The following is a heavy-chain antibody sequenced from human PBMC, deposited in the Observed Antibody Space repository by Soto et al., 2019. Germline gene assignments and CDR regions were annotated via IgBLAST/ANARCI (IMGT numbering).Heavy chain of an antibody. CDR2: IIPILGIA. CDR1: GGTFSSYT. V-gene: IGHV1-69*08. J-gene: IGHJ4*02. CDR3: ARDASDYYGSGSSFDY. D-gene: IGHD3-10*01. Sequence: QVQLVQSGAEVKKPGSSVKVSCKASGGTFSSYTISWVRQAPGQGLEWMGRIIPILGIANYAQKFQGRVTINADKSTSTAYMELSSLRSEDTAVYYCARDASDYYGSGSSFDYWGQGTLVTVSS.